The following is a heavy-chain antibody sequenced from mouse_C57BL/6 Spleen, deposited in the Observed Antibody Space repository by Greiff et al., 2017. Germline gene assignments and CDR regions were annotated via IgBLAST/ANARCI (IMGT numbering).Heavy chain of an antibody. CDR2: IDPETGGT. J-gene: IGHJ2*01. CDR1: GYTFTDYE. Sequence: QVQLKESGAELVRPGASVTLSCKASGYTFTDYEMHWVKQTPVHGLEWIGAIDPETGGTAYNQKFKGKAILTADKSSSTAYMELRSLTSEDSAVYYCTQGGTRGLFDYWGQGTTLTVSS. D-gene: IGHD3-1*01. CDR3: TQGGTRGLFDY. V-gene: IGHV1-15*01.